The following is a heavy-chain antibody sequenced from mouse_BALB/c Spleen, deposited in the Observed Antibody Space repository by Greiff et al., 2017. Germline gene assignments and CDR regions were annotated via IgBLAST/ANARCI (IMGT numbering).Heavy chain of an antibody. CDR1: GFTFSSFG. Sequence: EVKLMESGGGLVQPGGSRKLSCAASGFTFSSFGMHWVRQAPEKGLEWVAYISSGSSTIYYADTVKGRFTISRDNPKNTLFLQMTSLRSEDTAMYYCARGGNRDYYAMDYWGQGTSVTVSA. J-gene: IGHJ4*01. CDR3: ARGGNRDYYAMDY. V-gene: IGHV5-17*02. D-gene: IGHD2-1*01. CDR2: ISSGSSTI.